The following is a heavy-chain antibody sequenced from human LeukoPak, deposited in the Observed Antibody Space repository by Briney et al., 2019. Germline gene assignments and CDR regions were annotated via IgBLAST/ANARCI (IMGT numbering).Heavy chain of an antibody. Sequence: ASVKVSCKASGYSFTSYGISWVQQAPGQGLEWMGWISAYNGNTNYAQKLQGRVTMTTDTSTSTAYMELRSLRSDDPAVYYCARVKRYSRSDYWGQGTLVTVSS. J-gene: IGHJ4*02. CDR3: ARVKRYSRSDY. V-gene: IGHV1-18*01. D-gene: IGHD6-13*01. CDR1: GYSFTSYG. CDR2: ISAYNGNT.